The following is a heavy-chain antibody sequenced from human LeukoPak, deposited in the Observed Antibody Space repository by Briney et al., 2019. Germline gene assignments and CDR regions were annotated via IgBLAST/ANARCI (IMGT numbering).Heavy chain of an antibody. V-gene: IGHV3-23*01. CDR3: AKQKTVTARGTNQIDF. D-gene: IGHD4-11*01. CDR2: ISGSGGST. J-gene: IGHJ4*02. CDR1: GFTFSSYA. Sequence: GGSLRLSCAASGFTFSSYAMSWVRQAPGKGLEWVSAISGSGGSTYYADSVKGRFTISRDNSKNTLYLQMDSLRAEDTAVYYCAKQKTVTARGTNQIDFWGQGTLVTVSS.